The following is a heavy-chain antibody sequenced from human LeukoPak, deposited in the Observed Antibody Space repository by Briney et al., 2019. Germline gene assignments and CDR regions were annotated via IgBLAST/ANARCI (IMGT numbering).Heavy chain of an antibody. CDR3: ARQGYNWNYLGVNWFDP. V-gene: IGHV5-51*01. D-gene: IGHD1-7*01. CDR1: GYSFTSYW. J-gene: IGHJ5*02. Sequence: GESLKISCKGSGYSFTSYWNGWVRQMPGKGLEWMGIIYPGDSDTRYSPSFQGQVTISADKSISTAYLQWSSLKASDTAMYYCARQGYNWNYLGVNWFDPWGQGTLVTVSS. CDR2: IYPGDSDT.